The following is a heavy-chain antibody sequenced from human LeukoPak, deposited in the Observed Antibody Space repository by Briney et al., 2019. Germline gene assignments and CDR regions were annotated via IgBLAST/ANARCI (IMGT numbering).Heavy chain of an antibody. CDR3: ARVAAAAGNIYYYYYYMDV. CDR2: INHSGST. D-gene: IGHD6-13*01. V-gene: IGHV4-34*01. Sequence: SETLSLTCAVYGGSLSGYYWSRIRQPPGKGLEWIGEINHSGSTNYNPSLKSRVTISVDTSKNQFSLKLSSVTAADTAVYYCARVAAAAGNIYYYYYYMDVWGKGTTVTVSS. CDR1: GGSLSGYY. J-gene: IGHJ6*03.